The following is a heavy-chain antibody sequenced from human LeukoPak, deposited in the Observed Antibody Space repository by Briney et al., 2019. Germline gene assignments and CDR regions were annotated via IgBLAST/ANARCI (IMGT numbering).Heavy chain of an antibody. J-gene: IGHJ4*02. CDR2: IYTSGST. CDR1: GCTISSGSFY. V-gene: IGHV4-61*02. Sequence: TLTLTCTASGCTISSGSFYWSWIPQRAGKGLVWIGRIYTSGSTNCNPSLNNRVTISVDPSMNQFSLKLSSVTAADTAVYYCARDSGIPFDYWGQGTLVTVSS. CDR3: ARDSGIPFDY. D-gene: IGHD2-21*01.